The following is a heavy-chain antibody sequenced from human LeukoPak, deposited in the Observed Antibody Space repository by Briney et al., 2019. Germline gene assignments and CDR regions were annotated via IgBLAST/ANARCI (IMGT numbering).Heavy chain of an antibody. V-gene: IGHV3-30*18. Sequence: GGSLRLSFAASGFTFSSYGIHWVRQAPGKGLEWVAVISYDGSNKYYADSVKGRFTISRDNSKNTLYLQMNSLRAEDTAVYYCAKSKGTTGTPGVDYWGQGPLVTVSS. CDR3: AKSKGTTGTPGVDY. CDR2: ISYDGSNK. CDR1: GFTFSSYG. D-gene: IGHD1-1*01. J-gene: IGHJ4*02.